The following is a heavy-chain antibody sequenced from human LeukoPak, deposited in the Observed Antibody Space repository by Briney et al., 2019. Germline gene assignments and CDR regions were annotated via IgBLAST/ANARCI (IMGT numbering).Heavy chain of an antibody. CDR2: IYTTGTT. Sequence: SETLSLTCTVSSGSINSYYWGWVRQPAGRGLEWIGRIYTTGTTHYNPSLKSRLTMSVDASKRQFSLNLRSVTAADTAIYFCARHGYTASHYFLDYWGQGILVTVSS. D-gene: IGHD3-16*01. J-gene: IGHJ4*02. CDR1: SGSINSYY. V-gene: IGHV4-4*07. CDR3: ARHGYTASHYFLDY.